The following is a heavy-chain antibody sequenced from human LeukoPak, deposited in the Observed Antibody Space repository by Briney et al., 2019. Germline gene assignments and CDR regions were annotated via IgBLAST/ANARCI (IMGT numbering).Heavy chain of an antibody. D-gene: IGHD2/OR15-2a*01. Sequence: EASVKVSCKASGYTFTSYYMHWVRQAPGQGLEWMGIINPSGGSTSYAQKFQGRVTMTRDTSTSTVYMELSSLRSEDTAVYYCARDSAFNPRYYYGMDVWGQGTTVTVSS. CDR3: ARDSAFNPRYYYGMDV. CDR2: INPSGGST. V-gene: IGHV1-46*01. J-gene: IGHJ6*02. CDR1: GYTFTSYY.